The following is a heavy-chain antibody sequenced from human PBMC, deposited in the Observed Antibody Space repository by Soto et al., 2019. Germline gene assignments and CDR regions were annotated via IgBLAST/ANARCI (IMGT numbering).Heavy chain of an antibody. V-gene: IGHV4-39*01. D-gene: IGHD2-15*01. Sequence: SETLSLTCSVSGYSVTSSDYYWAWIRQPPGKGLEWIGSMFYSGLTYYNPSLKSRVTLSVDTSKNQFSVRLNSVAAADTAVYYCAPLSVSLSGPYGIHVWGQGTTVTVSS. J-gene: IGHJ6*02. CDR1: GYSVTSSDYY. CDR2: MFYSGLT. CDR3: APLSVSLSGPYGIHV.